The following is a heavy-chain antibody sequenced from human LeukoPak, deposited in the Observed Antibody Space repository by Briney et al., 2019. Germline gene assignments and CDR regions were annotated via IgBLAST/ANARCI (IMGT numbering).Heavy chain of an antibody. V-gene: IGHV3-7*03. CDR3: ARVGYFDWLYALHYFDY. D-gene: IGHD3-9*01. Sequence: TGGSLRLSCAASGFTFSSYWMSWVRRAPGKGLEWVANIKQDGSEKYYVDSVKGRFTISRDNAKNSLYLHMNSLRAEDTAVYYCARVGYFDWLYALHYFDYWGQGTLVTVSS. CDR2: IKQDGSEK. J-gene: IGHJ4*02. CDR1: GFTFSSYW.